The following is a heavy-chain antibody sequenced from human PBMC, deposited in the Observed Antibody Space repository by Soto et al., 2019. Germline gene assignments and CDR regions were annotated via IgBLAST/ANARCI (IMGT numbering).Heavy chain of an antibody. Sequence: QVQLQESGPRLVKPSETLSLTCSVSDSSMSPYYWTWFRQAPGKGLEWVCHLLYRGTATYNPALQGRVTFSLDTSKKPVSLQLSSVIAADTAVYYCAREKDFILGGYAFGYWGPGTLVTVSS. D-gene: IGHD1-26*01. V-gene: IGHV4-59*01. CDR3: AREKDFILGGYAFGY. CDR2: LLYRGTA. CDR1: DSSMSPYY. J-gene: IGHJ3*01.